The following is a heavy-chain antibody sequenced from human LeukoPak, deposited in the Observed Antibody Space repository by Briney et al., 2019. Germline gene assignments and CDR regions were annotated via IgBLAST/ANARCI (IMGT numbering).Heavy chain of an antibody. CDR1: GGSINSGDFY. D-gene: IGHD3-3*01. CDR2: IYYSGST. V-gene: IGHV4-30-4*01. J-gene: IGHJ6*03. CDR3: ARNHDFWSGHYYYYMDV. Sequence: SETLSLTCTVSGGSINSGDFYWSWIRQSPGKGLEWIGYIYYSGSTYYNPSLRSRVTISVDTSKNQFSLRLSSVTAADTAVYYCARNHDFWSGHYYYYMDVWGKGTTVTVSS.